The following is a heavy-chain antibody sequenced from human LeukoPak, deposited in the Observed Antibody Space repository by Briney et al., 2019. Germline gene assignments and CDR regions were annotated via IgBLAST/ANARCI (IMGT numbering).Heavy chain of an antibody. J-gene: IGHJ4*02. Sequence: GASVKVSCKASGYTFTGYYMHWVRQAPGQGLEWMGWINPNSGDTNYAQKLQGRVTMTTDTSTSTAYMELRSLRSDDTAVYYCARDEYYYDSSGYYYRSFDYWGQGTLVTVSS. CDR2: INPNSGDT. CDR1: GYTFTGYY. V-gene: IGHV1-2*02. CDR3: ARDEYYYDSSGYYYRSFDY. D-gene: IGHD3-22*01.